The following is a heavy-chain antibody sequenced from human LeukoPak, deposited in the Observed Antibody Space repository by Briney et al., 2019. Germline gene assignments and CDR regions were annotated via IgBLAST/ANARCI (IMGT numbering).Heavy chain of an antibody. CDR2: IWYDGSNK. Sequence: PGRSLRLSCAASGFPFRSYGMHWVRQAPGKGLEWVAVIWYDGSNKYYADSVKGRFTISRDNSKNTLYLQMNSLRAEDTAAYYCARALMVSYYGMDVWGKGTTVTVSS. D-gene: IGHD3-10*01. CDR1: GFPFRSYG. CDR3: ARALMVSYYGMDV. V-gene: IGHV3-33*01. J-gene: IGHJ6*04.